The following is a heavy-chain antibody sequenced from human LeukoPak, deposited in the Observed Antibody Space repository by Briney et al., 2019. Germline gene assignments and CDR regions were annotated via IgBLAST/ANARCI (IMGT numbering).Heavy chain of an antibody. Sequence: RPGGSLRLSCAASGFTFDDYGMSWVRQAPGKGLEWVSGITWNGGNTDYADSVKGRFTISRDNSKNTLYLQMNSLRAEDTAVYYCASQQAPVAGTGYWYFDLWGRGTLVTVSS. J-gene: IGHJ2*01. D-gene: IGHD6-19*01. CDR3: ASQQAPVAGTGYWYFDL. V-gene: IGHV3-20*04. CDR2: ITWNGGNT. CDR1: GFTFDDYG.